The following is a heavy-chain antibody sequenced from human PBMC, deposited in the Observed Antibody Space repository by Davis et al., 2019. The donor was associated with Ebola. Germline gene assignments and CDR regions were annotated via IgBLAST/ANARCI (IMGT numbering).Heavy chain of an antibody. CDR1: GGSISTSSYY. CDR3: AKSWFYYYYYMDV. CDR2: INYSGST. Sequence: PSETLSLTCTVSGGSISTSSYYWGWIRQPPGKGLEWIGSINYSGSTYYNPSLKSRVTISLDTSKNQFSLRLTSVTAADTAVYYCAKSWFYYYYYMDVWGKGTTVTVSS. D-gene: IGHD3-10*01. V-gene: IGHV4-39*07. J-gene: IGHJ6*03.